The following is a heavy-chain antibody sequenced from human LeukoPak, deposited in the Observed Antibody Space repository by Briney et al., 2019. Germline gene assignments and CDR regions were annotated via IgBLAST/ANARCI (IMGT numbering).Heavy chain of an antibody. Sequence: PGRSLRLSCAASGFTFSSYGMHWVRQAPGKGLEWVAVISYDGSNKYYADSVKGRFTISRDNSKNTLYLQMNSLRAEDTAVYYYAKTQGWLQTIFDYWGQGTLVTVSS. D-gene: IGHD5-24*01. CDR2: ISYDGSNK. J-gene: IGHJ4*02. V-gene: IGHV3-30*18. CDR1: GFTFSSYG. CDR3: AKTQGWLQTIFDY.